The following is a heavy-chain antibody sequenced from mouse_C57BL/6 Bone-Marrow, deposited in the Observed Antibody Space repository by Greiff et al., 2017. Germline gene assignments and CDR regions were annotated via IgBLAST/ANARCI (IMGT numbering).Heavy chain of an antibody. Sequence: QVQLQQPGAELVKPGASVKMSCKASGYTFTSYWITWVKQRPGQGLEWIGDIYPGSGSTNYNEKFKSKATLTVDTSSSPAYMQLSSLTSEDSAVDYGVKEGYGNYFCWYFDVWGTGTTVTVSS. CDR1: GYTFTSYW. CDR2: IYPGSGST. V-gene: IGHV1-55*01. D-gene: IGHD2-1*01. CDR3: VKEGYGNYFCWYFDV. J-gene: IGHJ1*03.